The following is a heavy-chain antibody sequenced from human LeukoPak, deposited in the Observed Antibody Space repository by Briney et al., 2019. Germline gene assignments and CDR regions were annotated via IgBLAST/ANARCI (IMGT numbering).Heavy chain of an antibody. CDR3: AGGVRGASFDY. J-gene: IGHJ4*02. CDR2: ISSSSSYI. V-gene: IGHV3-21*01. Sequence: GGSLRLSCAASGFTFSSYSMNWARQAPGKGLEWVSSISSSSSYIYYADSVKGRFTISRDNAKNSLYLQMNSLRAEDTAVYYCAGGVRGASFDYWGQGTLVTVSS. CDR1: GFTFSSYS. D-gene: IGHD3-10*01.